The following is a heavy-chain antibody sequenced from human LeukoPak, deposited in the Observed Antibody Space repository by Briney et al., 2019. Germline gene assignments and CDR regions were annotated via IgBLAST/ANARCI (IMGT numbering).Heavy chain of an antibody. D-gene: IGHD3-22*01. CDR2: IIPIFGTA. CDR3: ARDHGHYDSSGYYLGPPPFDY. J-gene: IGHJ4*02. V-gene: IGHV1-69*05. CDR1: GGTFSSYA. Sequence: SVKVSCKASGGTFSSYAISWVRQAPGQGLEWMGGIIPIFGTANYAQKFQGRVTITTDESTSTAYMELSSLRSEDTAVYYCARDHGHYDSSGYYLGPPPFDYWGQGTLVTVSS.